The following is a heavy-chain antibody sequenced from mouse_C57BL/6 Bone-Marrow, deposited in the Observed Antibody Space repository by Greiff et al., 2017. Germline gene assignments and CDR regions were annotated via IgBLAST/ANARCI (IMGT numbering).Heavy chain of an antibody. V-gene: IGHV5-6*01. CDR1: GFTFSSYG. CDR2: ISSGGSYT. J-gene: IGHJ4*01. D-gene: IGHD2-5*01. CDR3: AGDSNPSGDY. Sequence: EVQRVESGGDLVKPGGSLKLSCAASGFTFSSYGMSWVRQTPDKRLEWVATISSGGSYTYYPDSVKGRFTISRDNAKNTLYLQMSSLKSEDTAMYYGAGDSNPSGDYWGRGTSATVFS.